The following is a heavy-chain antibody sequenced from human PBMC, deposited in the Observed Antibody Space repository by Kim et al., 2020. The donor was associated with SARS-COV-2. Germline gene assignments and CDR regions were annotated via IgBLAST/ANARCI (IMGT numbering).Heavy chain of an antibody. V-gene: IGHV3-48*02. J-gene: IGHJ4*02. D-gene: IGHD3-16*01. CDR2: SSRTK. CDR3: AKSTCG. Sequence: SSRTKYYADSGKGRFTNSRDNANNTLYLQMNSLRDEDTAVYYCAKSTCGGGQGTLVTVSS.